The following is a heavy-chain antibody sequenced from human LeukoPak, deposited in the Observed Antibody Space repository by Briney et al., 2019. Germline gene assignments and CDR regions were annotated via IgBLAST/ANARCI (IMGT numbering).Heavy chain of an antibody. J-gene: IGHJ4*02. Sequence: SETLSLTCTVSGGSISNYCWSCIRQPAGRGLEWIGRICNSGSTNYNPSLKSRVTMSVDTSKNQFSLKLTSVTAADTAVYYCAEGGQWLRVWGQGTLVTVSS. V-gene: IGHV4-4*07. CDR2: ICNSGST. CDR1: GGSISNYC. CDR3: AEGGQWLRV. D-gene: IGHD6-19*01.